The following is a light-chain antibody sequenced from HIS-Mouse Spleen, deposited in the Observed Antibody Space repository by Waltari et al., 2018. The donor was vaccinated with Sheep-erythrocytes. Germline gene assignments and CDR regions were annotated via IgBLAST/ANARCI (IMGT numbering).Light chain of an antibody. J-gene: IGLJ3*02. V-gene: IGLV2-8*01. CDR3: SSYAGSNNWV. CDR1: SSDVGGYNY. CDR2: EVS. Sequence: QSALTQPPSASGSPGQSVTISCTGTSSDVGGYNYVSWYQPHPGKAPKLMIYEVSKRPSGLPARFSGSKSVNTASLTVSGLQAEDEADYYCSSYAGSNNWVFGGGTKLTVL.